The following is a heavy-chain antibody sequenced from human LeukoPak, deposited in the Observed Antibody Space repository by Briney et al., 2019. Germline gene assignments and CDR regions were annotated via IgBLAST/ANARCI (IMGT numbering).Heavy chain of an antibody. J-gene: IGHJ5*02. Sequence: SETLSLTCAVSGYSISSGYYWGWIRQPPGKGLEWIGSIYHSRSTYYNPSLKSRVTISVDTSKNQFSLKLSSVTAADTAVYYCARDLGPNSSGYYYTHNWFDPWGQGTLVTVSS. CDR2: IYHSRST. D-gene: IGHD3-22*01. CDR3: ARDLGPNSSGYYYTHNWFDP. CDR1: GYSISSGYY. V-gene: IGHV4-38-2*02.